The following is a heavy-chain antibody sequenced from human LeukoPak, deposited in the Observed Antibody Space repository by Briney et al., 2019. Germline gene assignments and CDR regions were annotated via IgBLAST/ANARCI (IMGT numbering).Heavy chain of an antibody. D-gene: IGHD3-3*01. CDR1: GGSISSYY. J-gene: IGHJ4*02. CDR3: AREGGITIFGVVTRGPFDY. V-gene: IGHV4-4*07. Sequence: TASETLSLTCTVSGGSISSYYWSWIRQPAGKGLEWIGCIYTSGSTNYNPSLKSRVTMSVDTSKNQFSLKLSSVTAADTAVYYCAREGGITIFGVVTRGPFDYWGQGTLVTVSS. CDR2: IYTSGST.